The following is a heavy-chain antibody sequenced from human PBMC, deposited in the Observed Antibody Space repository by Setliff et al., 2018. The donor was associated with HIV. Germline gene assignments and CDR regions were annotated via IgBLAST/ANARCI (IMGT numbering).Heavy chain of an antibody. V-gene: IGHV3-48*04. Sequence: GGSLRLSCEASGFTFSGSDMNWVRLVPGKGLEWVSYIDSGSETKYYAHSVKGRFSISRDNSRNALSLQMNNLGVDDTAVYYCAREGSSGYTGWFDSWGQGTQGTVSS. CDR3: AREGSSGYTGWFDS. J-gene: IGHJ5*01. CDR1: GFTFSGSD. D-gene: IGHD3-22*01. CDR2: IDSGSETK.